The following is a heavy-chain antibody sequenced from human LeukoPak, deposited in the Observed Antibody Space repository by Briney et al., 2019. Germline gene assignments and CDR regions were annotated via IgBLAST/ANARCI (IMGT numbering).Heavy chain of an antibody. CDR2: ITSSGSAM. Sequence: PGGSLRLSCAASGFTFSNYDMNWVRRAPGKGLEWVSYITSSGSAMYYADSVKGRFTISRDNSKNTLYLQMNSLRGEDTAVYYCAKDREGTIADYFDYWGQGALVTVSS. CDR1: GFTFSNYD. D-gene: IGHD1-7*01. CDR3: AKDREGTIADYFDY. J-gene: IGHJ4*02. V-gene: IGHV3-48*03.